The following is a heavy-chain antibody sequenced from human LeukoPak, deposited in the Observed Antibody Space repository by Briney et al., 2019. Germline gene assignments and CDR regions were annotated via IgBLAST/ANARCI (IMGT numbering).Heavy chain of an antibody. CDR1: GFTFSSYG. D-gene: IGHD3-22*01. CDR3: AKDSSGYYDY. V-gene: IGHV3-30*18. Sequence: GGSLRLSCAASGFTFSSYGMHWVRQAPGKGLEWVAVISYDGSNKYYADSVKGRFTISRDNSKNTLYLQMNSLRAEDTAVYYCAKDSSGYYDYWGQGTLVTVSS. J-gene: IGHJ4*02. CDR2: ISYDGSNK.